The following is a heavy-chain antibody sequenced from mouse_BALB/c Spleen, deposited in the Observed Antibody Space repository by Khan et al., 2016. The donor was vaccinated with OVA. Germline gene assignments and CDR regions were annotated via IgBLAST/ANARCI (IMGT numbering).Heavy chain of an antibody. CDR3: ARNYDYDEGLAY. Sequence: VQLQESGPGLVQPSQSLSITCTVSGFSLNYYGVHWVRQSPGKGLEWLGVIWSGGSTDYNAPFISSLSISKDNYKSQVFFKMNSLQSNDTAIYYCARNYDYDEGLAYWGQGTLVTVSA. CDR1: GFSLNYYG. J-gene: IGHJ3*01. D-gene: IGHD2-4*01. V-gene: IGHV2-2*03. CDR2: IWSGGST.